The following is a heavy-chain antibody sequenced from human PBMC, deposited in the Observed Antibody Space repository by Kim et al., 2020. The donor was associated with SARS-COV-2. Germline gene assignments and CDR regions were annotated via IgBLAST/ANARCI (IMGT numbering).Heavy chain of an antibody. CDR3: AKCRGDYFARYYHGMDV. CDR2: ISGSGGRT. J-gene: IGHJ6*02. CDR1: GFTFSTYA. V-gene: IGHV3-23*01. Sequence: GGSLRLSCAASGFTFSTYAMSWVRQAPGKGLEWVSSISGSGGRTYYADSVKGRFTISRDTSSNTLYLHMNSLRADDTAVYYCAKCRGDYFARYYHGMDVWGQGTTVTVSS. D-gene: IGHD4-17*01.